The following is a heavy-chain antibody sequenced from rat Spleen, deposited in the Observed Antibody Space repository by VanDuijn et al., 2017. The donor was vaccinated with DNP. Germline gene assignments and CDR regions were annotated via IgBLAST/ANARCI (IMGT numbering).Heavy chain of an antibody. J-gene: IGHJ2*01. Sequence: EVQLVESGGGLVQPGRSLKLSCAASGFTFSSFAMAWVRQAPKKGLEWVATITSGGSNTYYPDSVKGRFTISRDNAKSTLYLQMDSLRSEDTATYYCAKEKLPGYNFDYWGQGVMVTVSS. D-gene: IGHD1-4*01. CDR2: ITSGGSNT. CDR1: GFTFSSFA. CDR3: AKEKLPGYNFDY. V-gene: IGHV5-25*01.